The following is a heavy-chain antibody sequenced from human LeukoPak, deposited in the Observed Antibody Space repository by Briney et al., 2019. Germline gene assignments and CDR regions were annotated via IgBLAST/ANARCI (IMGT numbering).Heavy chain of an antibody. CDR3: ARDRDAVVIETYFDY. J-gene: IGHJ4*02. CDR1: GFTFSSYW. V-gene: IGHV3-7*01. D-gene: IGHD2-21*01. CDR2: IKQDGSEK. Sequence: GGSLRLSCAASGFTFSSYWMSWVRQAPGKGLEWVANIKQDGSEKYYVDSVKGRFTISRDNAKNSLYLQMNSLRAEDTAVYYCARDRDAVVIETYFDYWGQGTLVAVSS.